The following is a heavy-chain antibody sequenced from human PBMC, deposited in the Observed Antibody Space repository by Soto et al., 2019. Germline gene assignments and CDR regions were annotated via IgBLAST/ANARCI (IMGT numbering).Heavy chain of an antibody. J-gene: IGHJ6*02. CDR3: AREKGDFWSGYFPYYYYGMDV. V-gene: IGHV4-30-4*01. CDR1: GGSISSGDHY. Sequence: QVQLQESGPGLVKPSQTLSLTCTVSGGSISSGDHYWSWIRQPPGKGLEWIGYIYYSGSTYYNPSLKSRVTISVDTSKNQFSLKLSSVTAADTAVYYCAREKGDFWSGYFPYYYYGMDVWGQGTTVTVSS. D-gene: IGHD3-3*01. CDR2: IYYSGST.